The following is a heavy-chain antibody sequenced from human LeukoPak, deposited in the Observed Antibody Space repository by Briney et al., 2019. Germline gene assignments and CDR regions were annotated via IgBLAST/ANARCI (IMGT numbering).Heavy chain of an antibody. Sequence: PGGSLRLSCTASGFSFSDHYMDWVRQAPGKGLEWVGRSRNKAQSCTTEFAASVKGRFTISRDDSKNALFLQMNSLKTEDTAVYYCARAAAGLFNYYFDYWGQGTLVTVSS. CDR3: ARAAAGLFNYYFDY. D-gene: IGHD6-13*01. CDR1: GFSFSDHY. CDR2: SRNKAQSCTT. J-gene: IGHJ4*02. V-gene: IGHV3-72*01.